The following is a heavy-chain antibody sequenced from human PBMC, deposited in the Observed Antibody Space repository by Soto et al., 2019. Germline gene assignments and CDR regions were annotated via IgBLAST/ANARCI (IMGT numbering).Heavy chain of an antibody. CDR3: ARDGIGGTVFRGYIDY. CDR2: IRFDGSNE. Sequence: GGSLRLSCAVPGGIFHGYGMHWVRQAPGKGLEWVAIIRFDGSNEEYADSVKGRFTISRDNSKNTLYLQMNTLGAEDTAVYYCARDGIGGTVFRGYIDYWGRGTVVTVSS. D-gene: IGHD1-7*01. V-gene: IGHV3-33*01. J-gene: IGHJ4*02. CDR1: GGIFHGYG.